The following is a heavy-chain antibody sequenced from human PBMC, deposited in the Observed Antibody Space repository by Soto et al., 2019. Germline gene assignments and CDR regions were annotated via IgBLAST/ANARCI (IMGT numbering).Heavy chain of an antibody. Sequence: GAPVKVSCKASGGTFSSYAISWVRQAPGQGLEWMGGIIPIFGTANYAQKFQGRVTITADESTSTAYMELSSLRSEDTAVYYCAGGSGSYYHNWFDPWGQGTLVTVPQ. D-gene: IGHD3-10*01. V-gene: IGHV1-69*13. CDR2: IIPIFGTA. CDR1: GGTFSSYA. J-gene: IGHJ5*02. CDR3: AGGSGSYYHNWFDP.